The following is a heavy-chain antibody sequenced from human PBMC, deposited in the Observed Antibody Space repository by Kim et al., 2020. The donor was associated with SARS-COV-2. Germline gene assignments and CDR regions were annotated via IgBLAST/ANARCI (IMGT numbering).Heavy chain of an antibody. J-gene: IGHJ4*02. Sequence: YSQKFQGRVTITREPSASTAYMELSSLRSEDTAVYYCARGVDTAMVTLGYWGQGTLVTVSS. V-gene: IGHV1-3*01. CDR3: ARGVDTAMVTLGY. D-gene: IGHD5-18*01.